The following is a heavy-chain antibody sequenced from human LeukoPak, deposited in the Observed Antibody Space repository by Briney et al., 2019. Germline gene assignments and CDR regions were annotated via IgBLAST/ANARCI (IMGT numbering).Heavy chain of an antibody. V-gene: IGHV3-21*01. CDR1: GFTFSTYS. J-gene: IGHJ6*03. Sequence: GGSLRLSCAASGFTFSTYSMNWVRQAPGKRLEWVSSISSSSSYIYYADSVKGRFTISRDNAENSLYLQMNSLRAEDTAVYYCARGPSGSYYYYYYYMDVWGKGTTVTVSS. D-gene: IGHD1-26*01. CDR2: ISSSSSYI. CDR3: ARGPSGSYYYYYYYMDV.